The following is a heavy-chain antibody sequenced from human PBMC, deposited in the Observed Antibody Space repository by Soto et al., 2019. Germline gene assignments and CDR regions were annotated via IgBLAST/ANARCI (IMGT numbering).Heavy chain of an antibody. CDR2: ISAYNGNT. V-gene: IGHV1-18*04. Sequence: QVQLVQSGAEVKKPGASVKVSCKASGYTFTSYGISWVRQAPGQGLEWMGWISAYNGNTNYAQKLQGRVTMTTDTSTSTADMELRSLRSDDTAVYYCARIDYDFWSGYYWVDPWGQGTLVTVSS. CDR3: ARIDYDFWSGYYWVDP. J-gene: IGHJ5*02. D-gene: IGHD3-3*01. CDR1: GYTFTSYG.